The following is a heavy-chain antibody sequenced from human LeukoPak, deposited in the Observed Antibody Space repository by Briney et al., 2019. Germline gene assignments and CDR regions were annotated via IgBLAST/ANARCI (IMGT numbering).Heavy chain of an antibody. J-gene: IGHJ4*02. CDR1: GGSISSSSYY. D-gene: IGHD2-2*02. CDR3: ASLEINTSCYTN. Sequence: SETLSLTCTVSGGSISSSSYYWGWIRQPPGKGLEWIGSIYYSGSTYYNPSLKSRVTISVDTSKNQFSLKLSSVTAADTAVYYCASLEINTSCYTNWGQGTLVTVSS. V-gene: IGHV4-39*07. CDR2: IYYSGST.